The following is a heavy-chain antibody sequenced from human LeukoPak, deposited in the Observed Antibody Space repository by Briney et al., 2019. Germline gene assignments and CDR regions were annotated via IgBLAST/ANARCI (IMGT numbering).Heavy chain of an antibody. CDR3: AKGPIDYYDSSGYWPL. J-gene: IGHJ4*02. CDR2: ISGSGGST. CDR1: GGSISSYY. D-gene: IGHD3-22*01. Sequence: ETLSLTCTVSGGSISSYYWSWVRQAPGKGLEWVSAISGSGGSTYYADSVKGRFTISRDNSKNTLYLQMNSLRAEDTAVYYCAKGPIDYYDSSGYWPLWGQGTLVTVSS. V-gene: IGHV3-23*01.